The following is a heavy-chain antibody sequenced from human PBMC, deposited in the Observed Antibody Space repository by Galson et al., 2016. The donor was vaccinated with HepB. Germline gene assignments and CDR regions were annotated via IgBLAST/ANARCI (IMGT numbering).Heavy chain of an antibody. CDR2: IGYDGSHK. D-gene: IGHD3-3*01. CDR3: AKIYDEFWSGYYYYHYGMDV. Sequence: SLRLSCAASGVIFSKYAMHWVRQAPGQGLEWVAVIGYDGSHKYHAESMKGRFIISRDNSKNTLHLQMNGLRPEDTAVYYCAKIYDEFWSGYYYYHYGMDVWGKGTRVTVSS. J-gene: IGHJ6*04. CDR1: GVIFSKYA. V-gene: IGHV3-30*18.